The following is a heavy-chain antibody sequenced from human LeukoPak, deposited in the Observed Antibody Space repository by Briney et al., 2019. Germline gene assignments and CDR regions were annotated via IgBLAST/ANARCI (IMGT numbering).Heavy chain of an antibody. CDR1: GFTFSSYG. CDR2: ISYDGSNK. J-gene: IGHJ6*02. CDR3: AKDQLISGSGMDV. D-gene: IGHD1-1*01. Sequence: GRSLRLSCAASGFTFSSYGMHWVRQAPGKGLEWVAVISYDGSNKYYADSVKGRFTISRDNSKNTLYLQMNSLRAEDTAVYYCAKDQLISGSGMDVWGQGTTVTVSS. V-gene: IGHV3-30*18.